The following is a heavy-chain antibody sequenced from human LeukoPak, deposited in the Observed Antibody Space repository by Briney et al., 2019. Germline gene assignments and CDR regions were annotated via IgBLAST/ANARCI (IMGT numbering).Heavy chain of an antibody. V-gene: IGHV4-39*01. CDR1: GDSIISSYY. CDR2: IYYSGST. Sequence: PSETLSLTCTVSGDSIISSYYWVWIRQPPGKGLEWIGSIYYSGSTYYNPSLKSRVTISVDTSKNQFSLKLSSVTAADTAVYYCAGRYSGSYHVDYWGQGTLVTVSS. CDR3: AGRYSGSYHVDY. J-gene: IGHJ4*02. D-gene: IGHD1-26*01.